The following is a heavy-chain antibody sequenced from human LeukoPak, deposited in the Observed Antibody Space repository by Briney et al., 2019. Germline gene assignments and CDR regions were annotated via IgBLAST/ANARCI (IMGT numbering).Heavy chain of an antibody. V-gene: IGHV3-23*01. D-gene: IGHD3-10*02. J-gene: IGHJ4*02. CDR2: ISASGVST. CDR1: GLTFSNYD. Sequence: GGSLRLSCAASGLTFSNYDMSWVRQAPGKGLEWVSGISASGVSTYTADSVKGRFTISRDNSKNTLYLQMNSLRAEDTAVYYCAKGSLFGELFRWGQGTLVTVSS. CDR3: AKGSLFGELFR.